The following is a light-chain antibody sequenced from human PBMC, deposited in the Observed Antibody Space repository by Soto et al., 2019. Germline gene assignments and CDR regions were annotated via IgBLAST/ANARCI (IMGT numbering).Light chain of an antibody. CDR1: SSDVGGYYY. CDR3: CSYAGRYTYV. Sequence: QSVLTQPASVSGSPGQSITISCTGTSSDVGGYYYVSWYQHHPGKAPKLMIYQVSNRPSGVSNRFSGSKSGNTASLTISGLQAEDEADYYCCSYAGRYTYVFGTGTKLTVL. CDR2: QVS. V-gene: IGLV2-14*01. J-gene: IGLJ1*01.